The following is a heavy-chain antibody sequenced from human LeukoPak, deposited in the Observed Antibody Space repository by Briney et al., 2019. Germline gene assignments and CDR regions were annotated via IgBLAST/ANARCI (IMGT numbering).Heavy chain of an antibody. D-gene: IGHD6-13*01. CDR1: GYTFTAYY. J-gene: IGHJ4*02. CDR3: SRVVIAAASFDY. V-gene: IGHV1-2*02. Sequence: RASVKVSCKASGYTFTAYYMHWVRQAPGQGLEWIGWINPNSGDANYAQKFQGRVTMTRDTSINTAYMELSRLRSDDTAVYYCSRVVIAAASFDYWGQGTLVTVSP. CDR2: INPNSGDA.